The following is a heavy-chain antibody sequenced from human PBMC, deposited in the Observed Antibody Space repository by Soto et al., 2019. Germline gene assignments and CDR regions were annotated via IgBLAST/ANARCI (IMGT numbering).Heavy chain of an antibody. CDR2: IIPVFGTP. J-gene: IGHJ6*02. CDR3: ARGDATKIVVTTYYAMDV. Sequence: QVQLVQSGAEVKKPGSSVKVSCKASGGSLSNYGISWVRQAPGQGLEWMGAIIPVFGTPNYAQKFQDRVTINADESTTTVYMKVRSLTSEDTAVYYCARGDATKIVVTTYYAMDVWGQGTTVTVSS. CDR1: GGSLSNYG. V-gene: IGHV1-69*12. D-gene: IGHD3-22*01.